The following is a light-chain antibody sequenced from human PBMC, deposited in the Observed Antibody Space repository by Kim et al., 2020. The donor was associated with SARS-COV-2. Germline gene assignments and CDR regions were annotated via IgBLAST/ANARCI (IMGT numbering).Light chain of an antibody. CDR3: QEYNSDFT. V-gene: IGKV1-5*01. CDR1: QTISTW. J-gene: IGKJ3*01. Sequence: SASVEDRVTITCRASQTISTWLAWYQQKPGKPPNALISDASSLESGVPSRFSGSGSGTEFTLTISSLQPDDFATYYCQEYNSDFTFGPGTKVDIK. CDR2: DAS.